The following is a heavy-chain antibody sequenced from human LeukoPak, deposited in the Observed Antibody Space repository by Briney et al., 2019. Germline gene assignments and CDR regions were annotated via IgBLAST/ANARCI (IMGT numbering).Heavy chain of an antibody. CDR3: ARDFRWQAKVVIPSY. CDR1: GFTFSSFW. CDR2: IKQDGSEK. D-gene: IGHD3-22*01. V-gene: IGHV3-7*04. J-gene: IGHJ4*02. Sequence: GGSLRLSCAASGFTFSSFWMSWVRQAPGKGLEWVANIKQDGSEKDYVDSVKGRFTISRDNAKNSLYLQMNSLRAEDTAVYYCARDFRWQAKVVIPSYWGQGTLVTVSS.